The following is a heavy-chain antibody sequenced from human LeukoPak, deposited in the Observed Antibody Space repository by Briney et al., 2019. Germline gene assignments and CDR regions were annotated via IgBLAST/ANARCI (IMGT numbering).Heavy chain of an antibody. CDR2: ISWNSGSI. J-gene: IGHJ4*02. CDR3: AKDTQPDIVATTADY. Sequence: PGRSLRLSCAASGFTFDDYAMHWVRQAPGKGLEWVSGISWNSGSIGYADSVKGRFTISRDNAKNSLYLQMNSLRAEDTALYYCAKDTQPDIVATTADYWGQGTLVTVSS. D-gene: IGHD5-12*01. V-gene: IGHV3-9*01. CDR1: GFTFDDYA.